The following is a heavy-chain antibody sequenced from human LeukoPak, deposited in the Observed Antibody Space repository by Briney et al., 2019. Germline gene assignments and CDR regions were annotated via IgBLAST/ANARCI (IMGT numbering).Heavy chain of an antibody. V-gene: IGHV4-39*01. CDR2: IYYSGST. CDR1: GGSIRSSNSY. Sequence: SETLSLTCTVSGGSIRSSNSYWGWIRQPPEKGLEWIGSIYYSGSTYDNPSLKSRVTMSVDTSKNQFSLKLSSVTAADTAVYYCARHDHESPWVDIWGQGTMVTVSS. CDR3: ARHDHESPWVDI. J-gene: IGHJ3*02. D-gene: IGHD1-26*01.